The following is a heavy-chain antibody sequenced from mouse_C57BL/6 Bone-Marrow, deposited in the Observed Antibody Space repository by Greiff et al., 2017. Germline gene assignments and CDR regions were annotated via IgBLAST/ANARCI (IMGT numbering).Heavy chain of an antibody. J-gene: IGHJ1*03. Sequence: QVQLQQPGAELVKPGASVKVSCKASGYTFTSYWMHWVKQRPGQGLEWIGSIHPSDSDTNYNQKFKGKATLTVDKSSSTAYMQLSSLTSEDSAVYSCSIDYYGSSYGYFDVWGTGTTVTVSS. V-gene: IGHV1-74*01. CDR1: GYTFTSYW. D-gene: IGHD1-1*01. CDR2: IHPSDSDT. CDR3: SIDYYGSSYGYFDV.